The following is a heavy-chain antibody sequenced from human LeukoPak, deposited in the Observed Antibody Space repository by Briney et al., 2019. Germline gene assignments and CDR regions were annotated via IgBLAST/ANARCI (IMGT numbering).Heavy chain of an antibody. CDR1: GGSISSSSYY. V-gene: IGHV4-39*01. CDR3: ATGRITSFGVVIIPDAFDI. D-gene: IGHD3-3*01. Sequence: SETLSLTCTVSGGSISSSSYYWGWIRQPPGKGLEWIGSIYYSGSTYYNPSLKSRVTISVDTSKNQFSLKLSSVTAADTAVYYCATGRITSFGVVIIPDAFDIWGQGTMVTVSS. CDR2: IYYSGST. J-gene: IGHJ3*02.